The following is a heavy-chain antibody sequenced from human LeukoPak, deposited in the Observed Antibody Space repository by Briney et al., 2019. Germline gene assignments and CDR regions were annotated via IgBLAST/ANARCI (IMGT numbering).Heavy chain of an antibody. CDR3: ARDWIAVGATSDY. V-gene: IGHV3-7*01. Sequence: GGSLRLSCAASGFTFSSYWMSWVRQAPGKGLEWVAKIKQDGSEKYYVDSVKGRFTISRDNAKNSLYLQVTSLRAEDTAVYYCARDWIAVGATSDYWGQGPLVTVSS. CDR1: GFTFSSYW. CDR2: IKQDGSEK. D-gene: IGHD1-26*01. J-gene: IGHJ4*02.